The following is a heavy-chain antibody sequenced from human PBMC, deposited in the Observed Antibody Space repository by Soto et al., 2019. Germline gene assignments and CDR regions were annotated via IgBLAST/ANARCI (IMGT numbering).Heavy chain of an antibody. Sequence: EVQLLESGGGLVQPGGSLRLSCAASGFTFSSYAMSWVHQAPGKGLEWVPAIRGSGGSTHYADSVKGRFTISRDDSRNTLYLQVNSLRAEDTAVYYCAREGYCSGGSCYSGAFDVWGQGTMVTVSS. J-gene: IGHJ3*01. V-gene: IGHV3-23*01. CDR2: IRGSGGST. CDR1: GFTFSSYA. CDR3: AREGYCSGGSCYSGAFDV. D-gene: IGHD2-15*01.